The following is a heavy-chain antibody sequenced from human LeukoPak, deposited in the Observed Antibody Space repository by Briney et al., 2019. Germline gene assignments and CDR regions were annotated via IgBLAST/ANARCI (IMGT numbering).Heavy chain of an antibody. D-gene: IGHD4-23*01. CDR2: INYSGST. CDR3: ARQIGAGRWSFDY. CDR1: DGSISSSSYY. Sequence: PSETLSLTCTVSDGSISSSSYYWGWIRQPPGTGLDWIGSINYSGSTYYNPSLKSRVTISVDTSRNQFSLKLTSVTAADTAVYYCARQIGAGRWSFDYWGQGTLVTASS. V-gene: IGHV4-39*01. J-gene: IGHJ4*02.